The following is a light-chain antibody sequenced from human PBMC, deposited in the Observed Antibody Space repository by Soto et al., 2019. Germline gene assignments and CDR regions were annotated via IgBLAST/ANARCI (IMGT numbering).Light chain of an antibody. J-gene: IGLJ1*01. V-gene: IGLV2-8*01. CDR1: SSDVGGYNY. CDR2: EVS. Sequence: QSALTQPPSASGSPGQSATISCIGTSSDVGGYNYVSWYQQHPGKAPKLMIYEVSRRPSGVPDRFSGSKSGNTASLTVSGLQAEDEADYYCSSYAGSNNYVFGTGTKLTVL. CDR3: SSYAGSNNYV.